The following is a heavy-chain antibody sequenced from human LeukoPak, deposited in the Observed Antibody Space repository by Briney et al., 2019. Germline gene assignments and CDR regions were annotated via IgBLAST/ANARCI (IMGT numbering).Heavy chain of an antibody. CDR2: ITPIFGEA. D-gene: IGHD5-12*01. CDR3: VRNSRVASTSGLNY. V-gene: IGHV1-69*01. J-gene: IGHJ4*02. CDR1: GGTFSSYP. Sequence: ASVKVSCKASGGTFSSYPISWVRQAPGQGLEWMGEITPIFGEAQNAEKFQGRVTITADEPTSTVYMELTSLRLDDTAMYYCVRNSRVASTSGLNYWGQGTLVTVSS.